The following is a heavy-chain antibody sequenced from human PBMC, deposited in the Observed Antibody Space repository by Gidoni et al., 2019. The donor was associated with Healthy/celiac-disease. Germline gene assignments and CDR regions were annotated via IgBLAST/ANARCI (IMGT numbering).Heavy chain of an antibody. V-gene: IGHV4-4*02. CDR3: ARDRGGGEYSTYYFDY. J-gene: IGHJ4*02. CDR1: GGSIRSSNW. CDR2: IYHSGST. D-gene: IGHD3-10*01. Sequence: QVQLQESGPGLVKPSGTLSLTCPVSGGSIRSSNWWSWVRQPPGKGLEWIGGIYHSGSTNYNPSLKSRVTISVDKSKNQFSLKLSSVTAADTAVYYCARDRGGGEYSTYYFDYWGQGTLVTVSS.